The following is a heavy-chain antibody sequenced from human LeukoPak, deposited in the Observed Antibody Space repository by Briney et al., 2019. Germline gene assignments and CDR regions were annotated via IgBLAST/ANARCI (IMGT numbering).Heavy chain of an antibody. CDR1: GYTFTGYY. CDR3: ARDSDVLSVAGTIDY. J-gene: IGHJ4*02. V-gene: IGHV1-2*02. Sequence: ASVKVSCKASGYTFTGYYMHWVRQAPGQGLEWMGWIDPNSGGTNYAQKFQGRVTMTRDTSISTAYMELSRLRSDDTAVYYCARDSDVLSVAGTIDYWGQGTLVTVSS. CDR2: IDPNSGGT. D-gene: IGHD6-19*01.